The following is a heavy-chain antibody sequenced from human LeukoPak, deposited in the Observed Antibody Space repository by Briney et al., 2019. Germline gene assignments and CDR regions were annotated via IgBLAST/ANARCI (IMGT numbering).Heavy chain of an antibody. J-gene: IGHJ6*02. CDR1: GFTFGDYA. D-gene: IGHD2-8*02. CDR3: AWSDYYYYGMDV. V-gene: IGHV3-49*03. CDR2: IRSKAYGGTT. Sequence: GGSRRLSCTASGFTFGDYAMSWFRQAPGKGLEWVGFIRSKAYGGTTEYAASVKGRFSISRDDSKSIAYLQTNSLKTEDTAVYYCAWSDYYYYGMDVWGQGTTVTVSS.